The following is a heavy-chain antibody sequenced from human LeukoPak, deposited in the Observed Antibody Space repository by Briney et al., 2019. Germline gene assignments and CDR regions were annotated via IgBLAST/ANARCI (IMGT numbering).Heavy chain of an antibody. CDR1: GFTFSTYS. V-gene: IGHV3-48*02. D-gene: IGHD5-24*01. J-gene: IGHJ4*02. CDR2: ISSSGSTI. CDR3: SRGWLQWRAYYFDY. Sequence: GGSLRLSCAASGFTFSTYSMNWVRQAPAMGLGWVSYISSSGSTIYYADSVKGRFTISRDNAKNSLYLQMNSLRDEDTAVYYCSRGWLQWRAYYFDYWGQGTLVTVSS.